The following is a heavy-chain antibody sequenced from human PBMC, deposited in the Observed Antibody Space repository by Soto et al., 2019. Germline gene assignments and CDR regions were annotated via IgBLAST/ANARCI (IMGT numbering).Heavy chain of an antibody. D-gene: IGHD3-16*01. J-gene: IGHJ4*02. Sequence: QVQLVQSGAEVKKPGASVKVSCKASGFNFAGYFLHWVRQAPGQGLEWTGWINPNSGATKDAQKFQGRVTMTWDTSISSAYIELVSLRFDDAAVYYCARAVWGSSQEFDNWGQGTRVTVSS. CDR3: ARAVWGSSQEFDN. CDR1: GFNFAGYF. CDR2: INPNSGAT. V-gene: IGHV1-2*02.